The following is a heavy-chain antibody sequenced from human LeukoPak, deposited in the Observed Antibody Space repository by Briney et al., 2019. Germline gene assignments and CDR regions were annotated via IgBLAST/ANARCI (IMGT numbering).Heavy chain of an antibody. CDR1: GFTFSSYW. Sequence: QTGGSLRLSCAASGFTFSSYWMHWVRQAPGKGLVWVSRIKSDGSTNYADSVKGRFTISRDKAKNTLSLQMNSLRAEDTGVYYCARAPSEIGGYYPEYFRHWGQGTLVTVSS. D-gene: IGHD3-22*01. J-gene: IGHJ1*01. CDR3: ARAPSEIGGYYPEYFRH. CDR2: IKSDGST. V-gene: IGHV3-74*01.